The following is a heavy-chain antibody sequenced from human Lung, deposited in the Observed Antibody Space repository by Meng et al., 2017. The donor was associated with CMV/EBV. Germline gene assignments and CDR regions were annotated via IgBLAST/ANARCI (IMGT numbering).Heavy chain of an antibody. Sequence: SGGSISTDNWWSWVRQPPGKGLEWIGEIYRSGSTNYSPSLKSRVTISIDRSKNQFSLRLTSVTAADTAVYYCAKEWLDATTGQFDYWGQGTLVTVSS. CDR2: IYRSGST. CDR1: GGSISTDNW. V-gene: IGHV4-4*02. CDR3: AKEWLDATTGQFDY. D-gene: IGHD1-26*01. J-gene: IGHJ4*02.